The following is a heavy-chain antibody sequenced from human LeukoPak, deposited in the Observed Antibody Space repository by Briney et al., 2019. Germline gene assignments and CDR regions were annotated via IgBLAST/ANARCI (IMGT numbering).Heavy chain of an antibody. J-gene: IGHJ4*02. CDR2: IGGSGTTI. CDR3: ADGEGRPLNY. CDR1: GFTFSDYP. V-gene: IGHV3-48*01. D-gene: IGHD3-3*01. Sequence: PGGSLRLSCAASGFTFSDYPMTWVRQAPGKGLEWVSYIGGSGTTIYYAESVKGRFTISRDNAKNSLYLQMNSLRAEDTAVYYCADGEGRPLNYWGRGILVTVSS.